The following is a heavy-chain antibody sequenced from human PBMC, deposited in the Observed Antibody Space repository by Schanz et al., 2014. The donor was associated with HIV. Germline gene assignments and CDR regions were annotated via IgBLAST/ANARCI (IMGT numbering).Heavy chain of an antibody. V-gene: IGHV3-30*18. D-gene: IGHD3-22*01. J-gene: IGHJ4*02. Sequence: QVQLVESGGGVVQPGRSLGLSCAASGFRFSNYGMHWVRPAPGKGRGWVAVISYDGSNKHYADSVKGRFTISRDNSKNTLYLQMTTLRIDDTAVYYCAKPEYDSRGNSQSHFDYWGQGTLVTVSS. CDR2: ISYDGSNK. CDR3: AKPEYDSRGNSQSHFDY. CDR1: GFRFSNYG.